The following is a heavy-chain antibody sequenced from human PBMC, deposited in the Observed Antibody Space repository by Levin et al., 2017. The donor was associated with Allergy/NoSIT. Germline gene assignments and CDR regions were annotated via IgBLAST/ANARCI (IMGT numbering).Heavy chain of an antibody. Sequence: GGSLRLSCAASGFTVSSNYMSWVRQAPGKGLEWVSVIYSGGSTYYADSVKGRFTISRDNSKNTLYLQMNSLRAEDTAVYYCARAYAFGGVTDAFDIWGQGTMVTVSS. CDR1: GFTVSSNY. CDR3: ARAYAFGGVTDAFDI. J-gene: IGHJ3*02. CDR2: IYSGGST. V-gene: IGHV3-53*01. D-gene: IGHD3-16*01.